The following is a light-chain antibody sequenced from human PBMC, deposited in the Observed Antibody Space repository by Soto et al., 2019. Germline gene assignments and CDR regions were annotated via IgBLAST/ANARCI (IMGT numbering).Light chain of an antibody. J-gene: IGKJ4*01. CDR3: QQCGSSPPVT. V-gene: IGKV3-20*01. CDR2: GAS. CDR1: QSVSSDY. Sequence: EIVLTQSPGTLSLSPGERATLSCRASQSVSSDYLAWYQQKPGQAPRLLIYGASSRATGIPDRFIGSASGTDFTLTISRLEPEDFAVYYCQQCGSSPPVTFGGGTKV.